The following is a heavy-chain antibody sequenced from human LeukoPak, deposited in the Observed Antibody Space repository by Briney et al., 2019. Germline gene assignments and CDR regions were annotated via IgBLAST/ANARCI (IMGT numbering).Heavy chain of an antibody. CDR3: ARETFSEYFQR. J-gene: IGHJ1*01. V-gene: IGHV4-39*07. CDR1: GGSISSRGYY. Sequence: SETLSLTCTVSGGSISSRGYYWGWIRQLPGKGLEWIGSIYYSGNTYYNPSLKSRVTISVDTSKNQFSLRLTSVTAADTAVYYCARETFSEYFQRWGQGTLVTVSS. CDR2: IYYSGNT. D-gene: IGHD3-16*01.